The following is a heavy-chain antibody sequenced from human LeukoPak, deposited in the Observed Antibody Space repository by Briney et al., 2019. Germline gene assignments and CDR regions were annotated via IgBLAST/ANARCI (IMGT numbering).Heavy chain of an antibody. Sequence: SETLSLTCTVSGGSISSGDYYWSWTRQPPGKGLEWIGYIYYSGSTYYNPSLKTRVTISVDTSKNQFSLKLRSVTAADTAVYYCARGGYDYGGNSEKRYYYYMDVWGKGTTVTVSS. CDR3: ARGGYDYGGNSEKRYYYYMDV. D-gene: IGHD4-23*01. CDR1: GGSISSGDYY. J-gene: IGHJ6*03. CDR2: IYYSGST. V-gene: IGHV4-30-4*08.